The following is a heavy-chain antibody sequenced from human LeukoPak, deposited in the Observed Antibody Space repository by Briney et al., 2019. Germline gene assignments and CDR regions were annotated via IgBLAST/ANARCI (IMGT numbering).Heavy chain of an antibody. V-gene: IGHV3-53*01. D-gene: IGHD3-22*01. CDR3: AGAPTPTDYDTSLDY. J-gene: IGHJ4*02. CDR2: IFRNGNT. Sequence: GGSLRLSCAASGFTVSANYMTWVRQAPGKGLEWVSVIFRNGNTYYVDSVKGRFTISRDNPSNTLYLQMNTLRAEDTAVYYCAGAPTPTDYDTSLDYWGQGTLVTVSS. CDR1: GFTVSANY.